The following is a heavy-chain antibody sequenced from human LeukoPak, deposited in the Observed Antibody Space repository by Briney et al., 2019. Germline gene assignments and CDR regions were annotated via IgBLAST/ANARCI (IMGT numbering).Heavy chain of an antibody. CDR3: AKEGCTGTNCYINC. CDR1: GFTFRDYA. Sequence: GGSLRLSCAASGFTFRDYAMSWVRQAPGKGLEWVSVIGGSGGSTYYADSVKGRFTISRDDSKNTLYRQMNSLRAEDTAVYHCAKEGCTGTNCYINCWGQGTLVTVSS. J-gene: IGHJ4*02. CDR2: IGGSGGST. V-gene: IGHV3-23*01. D-gene: IGHD2-2*02.